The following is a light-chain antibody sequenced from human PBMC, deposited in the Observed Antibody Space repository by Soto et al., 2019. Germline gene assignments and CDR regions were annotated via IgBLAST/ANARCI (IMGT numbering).Light chain of an antibody. Sequence: QSVLTQPPSASGTPGQRVTISCSGSSSNIGSNYVYCYQQLPGTAPKLLIYSNNQRPSGVPYRFSGSKSGTSASLAISGLRSEDEADYYCAAWDDSLSGVVFSGGTKLTVL. V-gene: IGLV1-47*02. CDR3: AAWDDSLSGVV. CDR1: SSNIGSNY. CDR2: SNN. J-gene: IGLJ2*01.